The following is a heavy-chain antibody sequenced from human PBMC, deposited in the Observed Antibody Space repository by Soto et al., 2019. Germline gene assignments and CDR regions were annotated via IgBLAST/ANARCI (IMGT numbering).Heavy chain of an antibody. V-gene: IGHV1-3*01. CDR1: GYTFISRA. J-gene: IGHJ4*02. D-gene: IGHD2-15*01. CDR3: ARDPGSGHYFDY. Sequence: GASLKVSCKSSGYTFISRALHWVRQAPGQRLEWMGWINPDNANTKYSQNFQGRVTFTSDTSATTAYMELSSLRSEDTAVYFCARDPGSGHYFDYWGQGTLVTVSS. CDR2: INPDNANT.